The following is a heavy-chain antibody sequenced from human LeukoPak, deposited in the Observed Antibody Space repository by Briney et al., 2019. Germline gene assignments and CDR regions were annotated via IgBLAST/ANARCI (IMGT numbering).Heavy chain of an antibody. D-gene: IGHD5-24*01. CDR1: GFTFISYA. CDR3: ARSGTEDGYHIYFDH. Sequence: PGGSLRLSCATSGFTFISYAMNWVRQAQGQGLEWVSLISANGSGTHYEDYVKGRFTITRNNSKNMLYLHMNTLRADDTAVYYCARSGTEDGYHIYFDHWGQGTLVTVSS. J-gene: IGHJ4*02. CDR2: ISANGSGT. V-gene: IGHV3-23*01.